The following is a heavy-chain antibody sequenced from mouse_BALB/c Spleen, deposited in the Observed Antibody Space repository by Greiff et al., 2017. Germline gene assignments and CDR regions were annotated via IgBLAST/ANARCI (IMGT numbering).Heavy chain of an antibody. D-gene: IGHD2-3*01. V-gene: IGHV5-6-3*01. Sequence: EVKLMESGGGLVQPGGSLKLSCAASGFTFSSYGMSWVRQTPDKRLELVATINSNGGSTYYPDSVKGRFTISRDNAKNTLYLQMSSLKSEDTAMYYCAREGGYYVAMDYWGQGTSVTVSS. CDR1: GFTFSSYG. CDR2: INSNGGST. J-gene: IGHJ4*01. CDR3: AREGGYYVAMDY.